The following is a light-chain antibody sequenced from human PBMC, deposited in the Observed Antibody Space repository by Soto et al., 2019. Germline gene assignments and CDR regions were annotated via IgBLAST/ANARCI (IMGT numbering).Light chain of an antibody. J-gene: IGLJ2*01. Sequence: QSVLTQPPSASGTPGQRVTISCSGSSSNIGNNDVYWYQQFPGTAPKLLIYRSNQRPSGVPDRFSGSKSGTSASLAISGLRSEDDADYFCATWDDSLSGVVFGGGTKLTVL. V-gene: IGLV1-47*01. CDR1: SSNIGNND. CDR2: RSN. CDR3: ATWDDSLSGVV.